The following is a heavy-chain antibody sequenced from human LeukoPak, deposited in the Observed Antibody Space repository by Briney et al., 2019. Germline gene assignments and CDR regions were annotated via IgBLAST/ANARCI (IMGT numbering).Heavy chain of an antibody. CDR2: ISSSSSYI. V-gene: IGHV3-21*01. J-gene: IGHJ3*02. CDR3: ARDGGMIVVGSNDAFDI. CDR1: GFTFSSYS. D-gene: IGHD3-22*01. Sequence: GGSLRLSCAASGFTFSSYSMNWVRQAPGEGLEWVSSISSSSSYIYYTDSVKGRFTISRDNAKNSLYLQMNSLRAEDTAVYYCARDGGMIVVGSNDAFDIWGQGTIVTVSS.